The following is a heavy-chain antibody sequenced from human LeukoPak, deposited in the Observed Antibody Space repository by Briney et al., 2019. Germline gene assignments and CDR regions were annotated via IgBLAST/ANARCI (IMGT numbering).Heavy chain of an antibody. D-gene: IGHD2-2*01. CDR3: ARGEGKKYQLLLGDAFDI. CDR1: GFTFSDYY. J-gene: IGHJ3*02. Sequence: PGGSLRLSCAASGFTFSDYYMSWVRQAPGKGLEWVSVIYSGGSTYYADSVKGRFTISRDNSKNTVYLQMNSLRAEDTAVYYCARGEGKKYQLLLGDAFDIWGQGTMVTVSS. V-gene: IGHV3-53*01. CDR2: IYSGGST.